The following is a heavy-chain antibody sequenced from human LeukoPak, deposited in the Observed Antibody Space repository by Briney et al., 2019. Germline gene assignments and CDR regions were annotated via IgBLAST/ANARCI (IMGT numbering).Heavy chain of an antibody. J-gene: IGHJ6*03. CDR1: GFTFSDYY. CDR3: ARDRYSSSSVYYMDV. V-gene: IGHV3-11*01. CDR2: ISSSGSTI. Sequence: PGGSLRLSCAASGFTFSDYYMSWIRQAPGKGLEWVSYISSSGSTIYYADSVKGRFTISRDNAKNSLYLQMNSLRAEDTAVYYRARDRYSSSSVYYMDVWGKGTTVTVSS. D-gene: IGHD6-6*01.